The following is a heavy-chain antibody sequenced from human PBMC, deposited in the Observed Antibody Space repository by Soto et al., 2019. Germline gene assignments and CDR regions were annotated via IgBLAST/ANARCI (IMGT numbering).Heavy chain of an antibody. CDR1: GYSFNNYW. V-gene: IGHV5-10-1*01. Sequence: PGESLKISCKGSGYSFNNYWISWVRQMPGKGLEWMGRIDPSDSYTNYNPSFQGHVTISAATSISTAYLQWYSLKASDTAIYYCARNSLTGYYNYYYSMDVWGQGTTVTVSS. CDR3: ARNSLTGYYNYYYSMDV. J-gene: IGHJ6*02. CDR2: IDPSDSYT. D-gene: IGHD3-9*01.